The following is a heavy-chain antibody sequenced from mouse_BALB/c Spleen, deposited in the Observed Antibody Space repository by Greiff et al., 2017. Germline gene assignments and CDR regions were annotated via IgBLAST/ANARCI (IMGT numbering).Heavy chain of an antibody. CDR1: GYAFTNYL. CDR2: INPGSGGT. Sequence: QVQLKQSGAELVRPGTSVKVSCKASGYAFTNYLIEWVKQRPGQGLEWIGVINPGSGGTNYNEKFKGKATLTADKSSSTAYMQLSSLTSDDSAVYFCARYNYGSSYDYAMDYWGQGTSVTVSS. CDR3: ARYNYGSSYDYAMDY. D-gene: IGHD1-1*01. J-gene: IGHJ4*01. V-gene: IGHV1-54*03.